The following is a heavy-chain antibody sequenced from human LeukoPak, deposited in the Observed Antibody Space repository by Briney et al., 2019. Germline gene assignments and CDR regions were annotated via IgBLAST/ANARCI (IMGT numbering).Heavy chain of an antibody. D-gene: IGHD6-13*01. CDR1: GFSFTTYW. CDR3: ARFIAAPYYFDY. Sequence: GGSLRLSCAASGFSFTTYWMGWVRQAPGKGLEWVANINQDESSRYYADSVKGRFTISRDNAKNSLYLQMNSLRAEDTAVYYCARFIAAPYYFDYWGRGTLVTVSS. J-gene: IGHJ4*02. CDR2: INQDESSR. V-gene: IGHV3-7*01.